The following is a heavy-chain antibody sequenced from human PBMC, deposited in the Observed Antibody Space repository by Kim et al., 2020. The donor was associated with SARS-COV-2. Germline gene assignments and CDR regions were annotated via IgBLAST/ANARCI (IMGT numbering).Heavy chain of an antibody. V-gene: IGHV3-74*01. CDR3: ATGNNWSFDY. J-gene: IGHJ4*02. Sequence: TIYRDSVKGRFPVSRDNAKNTLYLQLSTLRAEDTAVYYCATGNNWSFDYWGPGTLVTVSS. CDR2: T. D-gene: IGHD1-1*01.